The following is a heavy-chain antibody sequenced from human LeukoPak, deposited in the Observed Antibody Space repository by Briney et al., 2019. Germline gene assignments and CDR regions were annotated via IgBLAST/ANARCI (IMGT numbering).Heavy chain of an antibody. Sequence: PSETLSLTCAVSGGSISSNNWWNWVRQPPGKGLEWIGEIYPSGSVNYSPSLKSRVTISVDKSKNQFSLNLNSVTAADTAVYFCARRVGFYGSGSLNYFDPWGQGILVSVSS. CDR1: GGSISSNNW. CDR3: ARRVGFYGSGSLNYFDP. J-gene: IGHJ5*01. V-gene: IGHV4-4*02. CDR2: IYPSGSV. D-gene: IGHD3-10*01.